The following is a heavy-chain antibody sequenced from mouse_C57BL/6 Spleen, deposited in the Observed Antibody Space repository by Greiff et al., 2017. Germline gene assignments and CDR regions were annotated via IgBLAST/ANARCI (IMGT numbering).Heavy chain of an antibody. CDR3: ARRAVNRAFFDY. Sequence: EVKLMESGGGLVKPGGSLKLSCAASGFTFSSYTMSWVRQTPEKGLEWVATISGGGGNTYYPDSVKGRFTISRDNAKNTLYLQMSSLRSEDTALYYCARRAVNRAFFDYWGQGTTLTVSS. CDR1: GFTFSSYT. V-gene: IGHV5-9*01. J-gene: IGHJ2*01. D-gene: IGHD2-5*01. CDR2: ISGGGGNT.